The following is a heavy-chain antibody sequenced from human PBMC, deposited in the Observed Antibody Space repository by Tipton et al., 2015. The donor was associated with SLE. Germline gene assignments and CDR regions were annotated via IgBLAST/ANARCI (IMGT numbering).Heavy chain of an antibody. Sequence: TLSLTCSVSGGSISSGGYYWSWIRQHPGKGLEWIGYSHYSGNTYYNTSLKSRATISVDTSKNQFSLKLSSVTAADTAVYYCARGASPPATAGTVWFDPGGQGALVTVSS. CDR3: ARGASPPATAGTVWFDP. CDR1: GGSISSGGYY. CDR2: SHYSGNT. D-gene: IGHD1-1*01. J-gene: IGHJ5*02. V-gene: IGHV4-31*03.